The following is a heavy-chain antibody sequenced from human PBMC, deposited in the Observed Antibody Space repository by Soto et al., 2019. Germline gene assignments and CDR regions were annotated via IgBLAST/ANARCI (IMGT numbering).Heavy chain of an antibody. D-gene: IGHD1-7*01. CDR3: ASSRWNYIY. Sequence: QVQLQQWGAGLLKPSETLSLTCAVSGGSFSGYYWSWIRQPPGKGLEWIGEMNDSGSTKYNASLESRVAISVDTSKGHFSLTLTSVTAADTAVYYCASSRWNYIYWGQGTLVAVSS. V-gene: IGHV4-34*01. CDR1: GGSFSGYY. J-gene: IGHJ4*02. CDR2: MNDSGST.